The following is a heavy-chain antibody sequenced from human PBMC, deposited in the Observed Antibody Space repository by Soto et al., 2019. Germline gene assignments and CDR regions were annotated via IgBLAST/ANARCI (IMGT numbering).Heavy chain of an antibody. D-gene: IGHD6-13*01. Sequence: EVQLVESGGGLVQPGGSLRLSCAASGFTFSSYSMNWVRQAPGKGLEWVSYISSSSSTIYYADSVKGRFTISRDNAKNSLYLQMNSLRDEDTAVYYCARGGAGGWFSSPGGIDYWGQGTLVTVSS. CDR2: ISSSSSTI. J-gene: IGHJ4*02. CDR1: GFTFSSYS. CDR3: ARGGAGGWFSSPGGIDY. V-gene: IGHV3-48*02.